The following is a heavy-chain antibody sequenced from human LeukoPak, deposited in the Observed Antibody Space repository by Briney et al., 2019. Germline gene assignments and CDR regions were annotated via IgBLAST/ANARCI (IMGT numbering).Heavy chain of an antibody. CDR2: MSGSGAST. D-gene: IGHD3-22*01. Sequence: GGSLRLSCAASGFTFSNYAMSWVRQAPGKGLEWVSAMSGSGASTFCADSVKGRFTISRDNSKNTLYLQMNSLRAEDTALYYCAKGKDTYNYDSSGYYFGEYWGQGTLVTVST. CDR1: GFTFSNYA. V-gene: IGHV3-23*01. J-gene: IGHJ4*02. CDR3: AKGKDTYNYDSSGYYFGEY.